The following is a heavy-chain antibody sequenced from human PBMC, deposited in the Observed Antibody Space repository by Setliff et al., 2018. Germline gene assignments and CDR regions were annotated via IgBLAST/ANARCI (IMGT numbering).Heavy chain of an antibody. J-gene: IGHJ1*01. CDR1: GGSIRSHY. V-gene: IGHV4-4*08. CDR2: IYSSGST. Sequence: LSLTCTVSGGSIRSHYWSWIRQPPGKGLEWIGYIYSSGSTNYNPSLKSRVTISVDTSKNQFSLKLSSVTAADTAVYYCARGPRGYGSGSYYATEYFQHWGQGTLVTVSS. D-gene: IGHD3-10*01. CDR3: ARGPRGYGSGSYYATEYFQH.